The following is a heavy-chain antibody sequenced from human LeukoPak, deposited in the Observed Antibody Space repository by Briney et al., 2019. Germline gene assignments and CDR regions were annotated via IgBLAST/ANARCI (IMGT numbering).Heavy chain of an antibody. J-gene: IGHJ5*02. CDR2: IYYSGTT. CDR3: ARVNTLIRGIGWFDP. CDR1: GGSISSSSYY. V-gene: IGHV4-39*07. Sequence: SETLSLTCNVSGGSISSSSYYWGWLRQPRGKGLELIGNIYYSGTTYYNPSLKSRVTISVDTSKNQFSLKLSSVTAADTAVYYCARVNTLIRGIGWFDPWGQGILVTVSS. D-gene: IGHD3-10*01.